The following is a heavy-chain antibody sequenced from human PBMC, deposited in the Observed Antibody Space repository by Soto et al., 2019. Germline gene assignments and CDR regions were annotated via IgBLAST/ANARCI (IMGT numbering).Heavy chain of an antibody. CDR3: ARVYYYDSSGISFFDY. CDR2: IYHSGST. Sequence: SETLSLTCAVSGGSISSSNWWSWGRQPPGKGLEWIGEIYHSGSTNYNPSLKSRVTISVDKSKNQFSLKLSSVTAADTAVYYCARVYYYDSSGISFFDYWGQGTLVTVSS. CDR1: GGSISSSNW. V-gene: IGHV4-4*02. J-gene: IGHJ4*02. D-gene: IGHD3-22*01.